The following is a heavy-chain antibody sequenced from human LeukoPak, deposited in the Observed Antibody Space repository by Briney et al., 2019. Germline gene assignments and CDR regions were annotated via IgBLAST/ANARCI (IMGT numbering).Heavy chain of an antibody. CDR3: GRDPYYDALDY. Sequence: GGSLRLSCAASGFTFSDYYMSWIRQAPGKGLEWVSDISSSGDTIYYANSVKGRFTISRDNAKNSLYLQMNSLRAEDTAVYYCGRDPYYDALDYWGQGTLVTVSS. J-gene: IGHJ4*02. V-gene: IGHV3-11*04. D-gene: IGHD3-22*01. CDR2: ISSSGDTI. CDR1: GFTFSDYY.